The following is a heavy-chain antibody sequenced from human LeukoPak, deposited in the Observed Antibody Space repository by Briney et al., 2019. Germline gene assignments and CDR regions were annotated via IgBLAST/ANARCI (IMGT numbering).Heavy chain of an antibody. J-gene: IGHJ6*03. Sequence: SETLSLTRAVYGGSFSSYYWSWIRQPPGKGLEWIGYIYYSGSTNYNPSLKSRVTISVDTSKNQFSLKLSSVTAADTAVYYCAREVYVRGGFPTYYYYYYMDVWGKGTTVTVSS. V-gene: IGHV4-59*12. CDR2: IYYSGST. CDR3: AREVYVRGGFPTYYYYYYMDV. D-gene: IGHD3-10*02. CDR1: GGSFSSYY.